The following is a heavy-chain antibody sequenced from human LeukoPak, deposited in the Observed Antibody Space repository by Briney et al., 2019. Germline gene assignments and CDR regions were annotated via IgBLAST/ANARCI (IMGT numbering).Heavy chain of an antibody. CDR2: INTDGSST. CDR3: ASRTGVY. V-gene: IGHV3-74*01. J-gene: IGHJ4*02. Sequence: GSLRLSCAASRFTFGSYWMHWVRQAPGKGLVWVSRINTDGSSTTYADSVKGRFTISRDNAKNTLYLQMNSLRAEDTAVYYCASRTGVYWGQGTLVTVSS. D-gene: IGHD1-14*01. CDR1: RFTFGSYW.